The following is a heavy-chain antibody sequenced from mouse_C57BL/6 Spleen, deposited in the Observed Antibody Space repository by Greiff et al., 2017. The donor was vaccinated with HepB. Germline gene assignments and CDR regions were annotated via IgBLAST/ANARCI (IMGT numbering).Heavy chain of an antibody. CDR1: GFTFSSYA. Sequence: EVQVVESGGGLVKPGGSLKLSCAASGFTFSSYAMSWVRQTPEKRLEWVATISDGGSYTYYPDNVKGRFTISRDNAKNNLYLQMSHLKSEDTARYYCARDATVVATGFDYWGQGTTLTVSS. D-gene: IGHD1-1*01. J-gene: IGHJ2*01. CDR3: ARDATVVATGFDY. V-gene: IGHV5-4*01. CDR2: ISDGGSYT.